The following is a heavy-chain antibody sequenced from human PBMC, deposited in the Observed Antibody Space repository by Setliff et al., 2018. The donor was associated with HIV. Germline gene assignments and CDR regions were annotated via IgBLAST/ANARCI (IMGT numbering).Heavy chain of an antibody. CDR3: AQITVMGY. CDR1: GYSITSGYY. D-gene: IGHD4-4*01. Sequence: PSETLSLTCTVSGYSITSGYYWGWIRQPPGKGLEWVANIKQDGSEKYYVDSVKGRFTISRDNARNSLYLQMNSLRAEDTAVYYCAQITVMGYWGQGTLVTVSS. V-gene: IGHV3-7*01. CDR2: IKQDGSEK. J-gene: IGHJ4*02.